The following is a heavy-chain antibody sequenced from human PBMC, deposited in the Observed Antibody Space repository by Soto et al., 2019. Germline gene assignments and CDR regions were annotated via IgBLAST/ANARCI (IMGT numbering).Heavy chain of an antibody. D-gene: IGHD3-22*01. Sequence: GGSLRLSCSASGFTFSRFAMHWVRQAPGKGLEWVSVISGSGDSTYYADSVKGRFTISRDNSKNTLYLQMNSLRAEDTAVYYCARVETITMIRNWGQGTLVTVSS. CDR1: GFTFSRFA. CDR3: ARVETITMIRN. CDR2: ISGSGDST. J-gene: IGHJ4*02. V-gene: IGHV3-64*04.